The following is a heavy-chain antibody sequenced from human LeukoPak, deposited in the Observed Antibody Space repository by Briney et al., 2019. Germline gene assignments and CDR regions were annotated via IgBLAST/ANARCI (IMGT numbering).Heavy chain of an antibody. CDR3: AKGHECLKYAFDI. V-gene: IGHV3-30*02. Sequence: GGSLRLSCAASGFTFSSYGMHWVRQAPGEGLEWVAFIRYDGSNKYYADSVKGRFTISRDNSQNTLYLQMNSLRAEDTAVYYCAKGHECLKYAFDIWGQGTMVTVSS. CDR1: GFTFSSYG. CDR2: IRYDGSNK. D-gene: IGHD3-3*01. J-gene: IGHJ3*02.